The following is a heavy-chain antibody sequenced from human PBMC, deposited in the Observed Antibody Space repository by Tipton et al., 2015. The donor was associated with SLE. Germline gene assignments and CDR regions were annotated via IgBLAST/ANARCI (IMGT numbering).Heavy chain of an antibody. D-gene: IGHD5-24*01. CDR2: IYYSGRA. V-gene: IGHV4-39*07. Sequence: WVRQAPGKGLEWIGSIYYSGRAYYTPSLKSRVAISVDTSKNQFSLNLKSVTAADTAVYYCVRDGYNYFDLWGHGILVTVSS. CDR3: VRDGYNYFDL. J-gene: IGHJ4*01.